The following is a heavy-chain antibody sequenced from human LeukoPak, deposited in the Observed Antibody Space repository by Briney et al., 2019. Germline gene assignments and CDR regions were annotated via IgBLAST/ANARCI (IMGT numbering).Heavy chain of an antibody. CDR1: GGSISYYY. Sequence: SETLSLTCTVSGGSISYYYWSWIRQPPGKGLEWIGYIYYSGSTKYNPSLKSQITISVDTSKNQFSLKLSSVTAADTAMYYCARQGIGDLYYFDYWGQGGLVTVSS. CDR3: ARQGIGDLYYFDY. V-gene: IGHV4-59*08. CDR2: IYYSGST. D-gene: IGHD4-17*01. J-gene: IGHJ4*02.